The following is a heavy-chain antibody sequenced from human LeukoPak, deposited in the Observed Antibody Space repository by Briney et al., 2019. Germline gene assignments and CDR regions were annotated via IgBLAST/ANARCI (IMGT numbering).Heavy chain of an antibody. V-gene: IGHV3-23*01. CDR3: AKAAIKYYYDSSGYYPV. Sequence: PGGSLRLSCAASGFTFSSFVMSWFRQAPGKGPEWVSAISGSGGDTYYADSVKGRFTISRDNSKNTLYLQMNSLRAEDTAVYYCAKAAIKYYYDSSGYYPVWGKGTTVTVSS. CDR2: ISGSGGDT. CDR1: GFTFSSFV. D-gene: IGHD3-22*01. J-gene: IGHJ6*04.